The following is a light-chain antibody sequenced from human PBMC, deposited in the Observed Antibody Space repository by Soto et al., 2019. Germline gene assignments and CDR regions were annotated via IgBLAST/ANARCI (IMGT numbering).Light chain of an antibody. J-gene: IGLJ3*02. CDR1: NSNIGTYT. V-gene: IGLV1-44*01. CDR2: TDY. CDR3: ASWDDSLSGGV. Sequence: QSVLTQPASMSGTPGQRVIISCSGSNSNIGTYTVNWYQQLPGTAPKLLIYTDYQRPSGVPDRFSGSRSGTSASLAISGLQSEDEADYYCASWDDSLSGGVFGGGTKLTVL.